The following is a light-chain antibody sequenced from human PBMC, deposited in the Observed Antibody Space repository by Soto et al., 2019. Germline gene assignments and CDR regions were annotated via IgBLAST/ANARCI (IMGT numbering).Light chain of an antibody. J-gene: IGKJ1*01. CDR3: QHYNNYPRT. V-gene: IGKV1-5*01. CDR2: DAS. Sequence: EIQMTQSPSTLSASVGDRFTITCLASQSISSWLAWYQQKPGKAPKFLIYDASSLESGVPSRFSGSGSGTEFTLTISSLQPDDFATYYCQHYNNYPRTFGQGTKVDIK. CDR1: QSISSW.